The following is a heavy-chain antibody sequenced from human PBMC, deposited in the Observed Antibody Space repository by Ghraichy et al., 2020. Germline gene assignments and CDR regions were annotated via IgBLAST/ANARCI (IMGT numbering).Heavy chain of an antibody. V-gene: IGHV1-69*13. Sequence: SVKVSCKASGGTFSSYAISWVRQAPGQGLEWMGGIIPIFGTANYAQKFQGRVTITADESTSTAYMELSSLRSEDTAVYYCARDRGYCSSTSCYEWDHWGQGTLVTVSS. D-gene: IGHD2-2*01. J-gene: IGHJ4*02. CDR2: IIPIFGTA. CDR3: ARDRGYCSSTSCYEWDH. CDR1: GGTFSSYA.